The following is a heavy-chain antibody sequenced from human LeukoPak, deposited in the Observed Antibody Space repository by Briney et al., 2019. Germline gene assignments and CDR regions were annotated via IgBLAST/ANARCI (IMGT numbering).Heavy chain of an antibody. D-gene: IGHD1-26*01. CDR1: GFTFSSYN. Sequence: GGSLRLSCAASGFTFSSYNMNRVRQAPGKGLEWVSSISSSSSYIYYADSVKGRFTISRDNAKNSLYLQMNSLRAEDTAIYYCAKKYSTGLDPWGQGTLVTVSS. J-gene: IGHJ5*02. CDR3: AKKYSTGLDP. CDR2: ISSSSSYI. V-gene: IGHV3-21*04.